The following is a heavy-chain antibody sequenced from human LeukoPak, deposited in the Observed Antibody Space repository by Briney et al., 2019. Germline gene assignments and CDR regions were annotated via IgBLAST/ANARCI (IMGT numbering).Heavy chain of an antibody. J-gene: IGHJ4*02. CDR2: INHSGST. D-gene: IGHD4-17*01. V-gene: IGHV4-34*01. CDR1: GGSFSGYY. Sequence: SETLSLTCAVYGGSFSGYYWSWIRQPPGKGLEWIGEINHSGSTNYNPSLKSRVTISVDTSKNQFSLKLSSVTAADTAVYYCGRGVLTGYGDYAVLFDYGGQGTLVTVSS. CDR3: GRGVLTGYGDYAVLFDY.